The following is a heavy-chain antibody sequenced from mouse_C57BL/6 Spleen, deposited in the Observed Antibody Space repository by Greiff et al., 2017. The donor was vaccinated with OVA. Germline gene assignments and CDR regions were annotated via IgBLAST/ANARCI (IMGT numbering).Heavy chain of an antibody. D-gene: IGHD2-5*01. Sequence: QVQLQQSGAELVKPGASVKISCKASGYAFSSYWMNWVKQRPGKGLEWIGQIYPGDGDTNYNGKFKGKATLTADKSSSTAYMQLSSLTSEDSAVYFCARERDRDSNYGGFADWGQGTLVTVSA. J-gene: IGHJ3*01. V-gene: IGHV1-80*01. CDR1: GYAFSSYW. CDR2: IYPGDGDT. CDR3: ARERDRDSNYGGFAD.